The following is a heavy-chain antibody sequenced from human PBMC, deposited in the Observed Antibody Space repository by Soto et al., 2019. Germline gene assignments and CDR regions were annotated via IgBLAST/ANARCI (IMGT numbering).Heavy chain of an antibody. D-gene: IGHD6-13*01. CDR2: IYYSGYT. Sequence: NPSETLSLTCTVSGGSISSYYWSWIRQPPGKGLEWIGYIYYSGYTNYNPSLKSRVTISVDTSKNQFSLKLSSVTAADTAVYYCARYSSSPWDAFDIWGQGTMVTVSS. V-gene: IGHV4-59*08. CDR1: GGSISSYY. CDR3: ARYSSSPWDAFDI. J-gene: IGHJ3*02.